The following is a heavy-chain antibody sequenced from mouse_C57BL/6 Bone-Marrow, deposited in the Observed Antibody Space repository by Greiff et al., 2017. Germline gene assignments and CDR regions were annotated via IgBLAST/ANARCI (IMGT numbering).Heavy chain of an antibody. D-gene: IGHD1-1*01. CDR2: IYPRAGST. CDR1: GYTFTSSA. CDR3: ARDYGSSYWYFDV. Sequence: QVQLQQSGPELVKPGASVKLSCKASGYTFTSSAINWVKQRPGQGLEWIGWIYPRAGSTKYNEKCKGKATLTVDTSSSTAYMELHSLTSEDSAVYFCARDYGSSYWYFDVWGTGTTVTVSA. J-gene: IGHJ1*03. V-gene: IGHV1-85*01.